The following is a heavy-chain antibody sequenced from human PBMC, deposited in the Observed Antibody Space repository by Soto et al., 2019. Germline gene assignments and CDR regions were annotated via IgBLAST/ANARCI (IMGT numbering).Heavy chain of an antibody. J-gene: IGHJ3*02. CDR3: ATNRPFSAGSDWEQNDAFDI. CDR1: GYSFTSYW. Sequence: GESLKISCKGSGYSFTSYWIGWVRQMPGKGLEWMGIIYPGDSDTRYSPSFQGQVTISADKSISTAYLQWSSLKASDTAMYYCATNRPFSAGSDWEQNDAFDIWGQGTMVTVSS. D-gene: IGHD1-26*01. CDR2: IYPGDSDT. V-gene: IGHV5-51*01.